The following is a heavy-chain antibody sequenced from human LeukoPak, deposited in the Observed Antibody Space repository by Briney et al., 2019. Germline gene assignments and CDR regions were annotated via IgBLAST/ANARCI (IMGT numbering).Heavy chain of an antibody. D-gene: IGHD3-16*02. CDR3: ARRDYVWGSYRRNWFDP. CDR2: IYYSGST. V-gene: IGHV4-59*12. Sequence: SETLFLTCTVSGGSISNYYWSWIRQPPGKGLEWIGYIYYSGSTNYNPSLKSRVTISVDTSKNQFSLKLSSVTAADTAVYYCARRDYVWGSYRRNWFDPWGQGTLVTVSS. CDR1: GGSISNYY. J-gene: IGHJ5*02.